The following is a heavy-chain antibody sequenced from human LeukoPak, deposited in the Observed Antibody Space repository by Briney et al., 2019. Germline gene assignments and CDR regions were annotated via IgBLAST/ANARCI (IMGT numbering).Heavy chain of an antibody. CDR3: ARVRAGNYFDY. CDR1: GFTFSSYW. J-gene: IGHJ4*02. V-gene: IGHV3-7*01. CDR2: IKKDGSEK. Sequence: GGSLRLSCAASGFTFSSYWMSWVRQAPGKGLEWVANIKKDGSEKYYVDSVKGRFTISRDNAKNSLYLQMNSLRAEDTAVYYCARVRAGNYFDYWGQGTLVTVSS.